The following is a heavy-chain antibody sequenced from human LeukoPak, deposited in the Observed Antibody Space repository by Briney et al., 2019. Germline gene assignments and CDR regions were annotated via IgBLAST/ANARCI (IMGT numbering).Heavy chain of an antibody. D-gene: IGHD3-22*01. V-gene: IGHV3-23*01. CDR3: AKVGSGYYPDYFDY. J-gene: IGHJ4*02. Sequence: GGTLRLSCAASGFTFSSYGMGWVRQAPGKGLEWVSAISGSGGSTYYADSVKGRFTISRDNSKNTLYLQMNSLRAEDTAVYYCAKVGSGYYPDYFDYWGQGTLGTVSS. CDR1: GFTFSSYG. CDR2: ISGSGGST.